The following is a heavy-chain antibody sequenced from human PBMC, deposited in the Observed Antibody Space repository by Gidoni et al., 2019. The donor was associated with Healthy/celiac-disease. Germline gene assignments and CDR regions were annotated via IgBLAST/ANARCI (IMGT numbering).Heavy chain of an antibody. CDR1: GCTFMDYY. Sequence: QVQLVESGGGLVKPGGSLRPSCAASGCTFMDYYRRWIRQAPGKGGGWVSSIRSSGSTISYAASVKGLFTISRDNAKNSLYLQMNSLRAEDTAVYYCAREVPYYDILTGYSPSWFDPWGQGTLVTVSS. CDR3: AREVPYYDILTGYSPSWFDP. CDR2: IRSSGSTI. V-gene: IGHV3-11*01. D-gene: IGHD3-9*01. J-gene: IGHJ5*02.